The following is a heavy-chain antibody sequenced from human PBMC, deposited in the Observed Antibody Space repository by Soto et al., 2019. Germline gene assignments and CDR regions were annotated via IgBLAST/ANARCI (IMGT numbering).Heavy chain of an antibody. D-gene: IGHD6-19*01. CDR2: ISISSYI. Sequence: GGSLRLSCAASGFTFSSYSMNWVRQAPGKGLEWVSSISISSYIYYADSVKGRFTISRDNAKNSLYLQMNSLRAEDTAVYYCARDISPPSIAVAALTLPYYMDVWGKGTTVTVSS. CDR3: ARDISPPSIAVAALTLPYYMDV. V-gene: IGHV3-21*01. J-gene: IGHJ6*03. CDR1: GFTFSSYS.